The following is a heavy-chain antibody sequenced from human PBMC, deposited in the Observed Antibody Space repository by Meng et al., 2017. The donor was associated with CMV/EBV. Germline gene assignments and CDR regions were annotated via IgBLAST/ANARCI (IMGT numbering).Heavy chain of an antibody. V-gene: IGHV4-61*01. CDR1: VGSGSYY. D-gene: IGHD2-2*01. CDR3: ARVRGDIVVVPATNWFDP. J-gene: IGHJ5*02. CDR2: IYYSGST. Sequence: VGSGSYYWSWIRQPPGKGLEWVGYIYYSGSTNYNPSLKSRVTISVDTSKNQFSLKLSSVTAADTAVYYCARVRGDIVVVPATNWFDPWGQGTLVTVSS.